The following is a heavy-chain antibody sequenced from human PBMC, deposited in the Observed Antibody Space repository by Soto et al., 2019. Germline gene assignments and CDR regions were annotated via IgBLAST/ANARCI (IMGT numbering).Heavy chain of an antibody. Sequence: QLQLQESGPGLVKPSETLSLTCTVSGGSISSSSYYWGWIRQPPGKGLEWIGSIYYSGSTYYNPSLMRRVTISVDTSKNQFSLKLSSVTAADTAVYYCARQNYYGSGSFLFGPWGQGTLVTVSS. D-gene: IGHD3-10*01. J-gene: IGHJ5*02. CDR2: IYYSGST. CDR3: ARQNYYGSGSFLFGP. V-gene: IGHV4-39*01. CDR1: GGSISSSSYY.